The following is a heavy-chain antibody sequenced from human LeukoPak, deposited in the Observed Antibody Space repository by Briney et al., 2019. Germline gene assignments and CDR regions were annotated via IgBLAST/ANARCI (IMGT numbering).Heavy chain of an antibody. CDR3: AKSDYYDSSGYYYGSDY. CDR2: ISGSGGST. Sequence: GSLRLSCAASGFTFSSYAVTWVRQAPGKGLEWVSGISGSGGSTYYADSVKGRFTISRDNSKNTLYVQMNSLRAEDTAVYYCAKSDYYDSSGYYYGSDYWGQGTLVTVSS. J-gene: IGHJ4*02. CDR1: GFTFSSYA. D-gene: IGHD3-22*01. V-gene: IGHV3-23*01.